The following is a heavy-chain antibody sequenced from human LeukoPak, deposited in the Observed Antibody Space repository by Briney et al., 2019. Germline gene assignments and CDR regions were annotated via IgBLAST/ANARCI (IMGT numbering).Heavy chain of an antibody. J-gene: IGHJ4*02. CDR3: AKDISDSSGYYYVSPGGANY. Sequence: GGSLRLSCAASGFTFDDYAMHWVRQAPGKGLEWVSLISGDGGSTYYADSVKGRFTVSRDNSKNSLYLQMNSLRTEDTALYYCAKDISDSSGYYYVSPGGANYWGQGTLVTVSS. CDR1: GFTFDDYA. V-gene: IGHV3-43*02. CDR2: ISGDGGST. D-gene: IGHD3-22*01.